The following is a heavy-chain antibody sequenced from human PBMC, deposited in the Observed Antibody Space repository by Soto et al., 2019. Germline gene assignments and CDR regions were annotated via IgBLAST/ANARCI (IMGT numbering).Heavy chain of an antibody. J-gene: IGHJ4*02. D-gene: IGHD6-13*01. CDR3: AKDRRIAAAGTAFDY. CDR1: GFTFSSYG. CDR2: ISYDGSNK. Sequence: GGSLRLSCAASGFTFSSYGMHWVRQAPGKGLKWVAVISYDGSNKYYADSVKGRFTISRDNSKNTLYLQMNSLRAEDTAVYYCAKDRRIAAAGTAFDYWGQGTLVTVSS. V-gene: IGHV3-30*18.